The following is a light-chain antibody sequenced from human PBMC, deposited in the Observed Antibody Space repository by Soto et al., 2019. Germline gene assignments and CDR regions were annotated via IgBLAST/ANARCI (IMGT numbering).Light chain of an antibody. J-gene: IGLJ2*01. CDR1: SSNIGSNH. CDR3: AAWDDSRYGVV. V-gene: IGLV1-44*01. Sequence: QSVLTQSPSASGTPGQRVIIACSGSSSNIGSNHVNWYRHLPGAAPKLLIFRSDQRPSGVPDRFSGSKSGTTASLAISGFQSGDEADYYCAAWDDSRYGVVFGGGTKLTVL. CDR2: RSD.